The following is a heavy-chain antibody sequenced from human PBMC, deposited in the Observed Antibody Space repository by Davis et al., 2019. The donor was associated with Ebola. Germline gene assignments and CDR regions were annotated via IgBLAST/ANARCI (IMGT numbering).Heavy chain of an antibody. D-gene: IGHD6-13*01. CDR1: GFTFSRFP. V-gene: IGHV3-30*04. CDR2: ISYDGNNK. Sequence: GGSLRLSCAASGFTFSRFPMHWVRQAPGKGLEWVALISYDGNNKYYADSVKGRFTVSRDNSKNTLSLQMNSLRAEDTAVYYCARDFGLAAAGTAFDYWGQGTLVTVSS. CDR3: ARDFGLAAAGTAFDY. J-gene: IGHJ4*02.